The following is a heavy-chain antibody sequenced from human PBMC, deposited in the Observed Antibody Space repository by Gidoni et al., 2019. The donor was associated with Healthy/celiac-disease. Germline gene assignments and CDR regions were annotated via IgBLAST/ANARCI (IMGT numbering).Heavy chain of an antibody. Sequence: QVQLQQCGAGLLKPSETLSLTCAVYGGSLSGYYWSWIRQPPGKGLEWIGEINHSVSTNYNPSLKSRVTISVDSSKNQFSLKLSSVTAADTAVYYCARCGLKYYYDSSGYYNYWGQGTLVTVSS. D-gene: IGHD3-22*01. CDR1: GGSLSGYY. CDR3: ARCGLKYYYDSSGYYNY. V-gene: IGHV4-34*01. J-gene: IGHJ4*02. CDR2: INHSVST.